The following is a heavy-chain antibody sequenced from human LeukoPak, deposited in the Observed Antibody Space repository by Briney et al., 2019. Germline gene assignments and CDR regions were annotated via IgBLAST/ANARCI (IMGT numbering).Heavy chain of an antibody. J-gene: IGHJ6*02. CDR3: ARLEGYCSGGKCYFSGMDV. CDR2: IYPGDSDT. V-gene: IGHV5-51*01. CDR1: GYTFTNYW. D-gene: IGHD2-15*01. Sequence: GESLDISFHCSGYTFTNYWIAWVRQLPGTGLEWMGTIYPGDSDTSYTPSFQGQVTISAGKSTSTAYLQWSSLKASDTAIYYCARLEGYCSGGKCYFSGMDVWGQGTTVTVSS.